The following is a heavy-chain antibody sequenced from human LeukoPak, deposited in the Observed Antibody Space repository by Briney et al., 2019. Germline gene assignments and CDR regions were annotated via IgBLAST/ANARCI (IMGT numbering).Heavy chain of an antibody. J-gene: IGHJ3*02. CDR1: GFTFSSYG. Sequence: GGSLRLSCAASGFTFSSYGMHWVRQAPGKGLEWVAFIRYDGSNKYYADSVKGRFTISRDNSKNTLYLQMNSLRAEDTAVYYCAKDHERWLQYQGIDIWGQGTMVTVSS. V-gene: IGHV3-30*02. CDR2: IRYDGSNK. D-gene: IGHD5-24*01. CDR3: AKDHERWLQYQGIDI.